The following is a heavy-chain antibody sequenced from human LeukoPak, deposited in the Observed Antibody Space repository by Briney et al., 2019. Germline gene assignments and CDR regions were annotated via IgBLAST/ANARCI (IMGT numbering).Heavy chain of an antibody. CDR1: GGPTGSGGNY. CDR3: ARGSNWYYFDY. V-gene: IGHV4-31*11. CDR2: FYYSGST. Sequence: SETLSLTCAVSGGPTGSGGNYWSWIRQHPGKGLEWIGYFYYSGSTYYNPSLKSRFTISVDTSKNQFSLKLSSVTAADTAVYYCARGSNWYYFDYWGQGTLVTVSS. D-gene: IGHD6-13*01. J-gene: IGHJ4*02.